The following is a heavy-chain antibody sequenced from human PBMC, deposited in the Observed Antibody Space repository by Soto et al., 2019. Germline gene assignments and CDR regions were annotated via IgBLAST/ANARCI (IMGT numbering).Heavy chain of an antibody. Sequence: EVHLVESGGGLVKPGGSLRLSCAASGFSFISYSMNWVRQAPGKGLEWVSSINEDSSYIYYAHSLRGRFTISRDNAKDSLYLQMNSLRAEDTAVYYCVRDFGWYFRSAYMDVWGDGATVTVSS. D-gene: IGHD3-3*01. J-gene: IGHJ6*03. V-gene: IGHV3-21*01. CDR1: GFSFISYS. CDR2: INEDSSYI. CDR3: VRDFGWYFRSAYMDV.